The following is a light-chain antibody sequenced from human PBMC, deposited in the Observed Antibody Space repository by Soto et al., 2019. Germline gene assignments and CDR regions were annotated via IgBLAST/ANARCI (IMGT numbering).Light chain of an antibody. V-gene: IGLV2-14*03. J-gene: IGLJ2*01. Sequence: QSALTQPASVSGSPGQSITIACTGTSSDVGGYNSVSWYQQHPGKVPKLIIYDVNNRPSGVSWSFSGSKSGNTASLTVSGLQAEDEADYYCSSYASSSTLVFGGGTKLTVL. CDR2: DVN. CDR3: SSYASSSTLV. CDR1: SSDVGGYNS.